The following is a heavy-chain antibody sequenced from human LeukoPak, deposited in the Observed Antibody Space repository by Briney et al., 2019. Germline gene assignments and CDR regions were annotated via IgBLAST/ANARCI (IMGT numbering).Heavy chain of an antibody. D-gene: IGHD3-22*01. CDR1: GYTFTGYY. V-gene: IGHV1-2*02. CDR2: INPNSGGT. Sequence: GASVKVSCKASGYTFTGYYMHWVRQAPGQGLEWMGWINPNSGGTNYAQKFQGRVTKTRDTSISTAYMELSRLRSDDTAVYYCARGEPPYYYDSSGYPQGYDYWGQGTLVTVSS. CDR3: ARGEPPYYYDSSGYPQGYDY. J-gene: IGHJ4*02.